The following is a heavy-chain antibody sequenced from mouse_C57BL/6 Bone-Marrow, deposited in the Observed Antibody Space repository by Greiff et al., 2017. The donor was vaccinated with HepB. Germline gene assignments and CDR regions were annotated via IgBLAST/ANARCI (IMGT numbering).Heavy chain of an antibody. CDR2: ISDGGSYT. CDR3: ARDEGLRAWFAY. V-gene: IGHV5-4*01. J-gene: IGHJ3*01. D-gene: IGHD2-4*01. CDR1: GFTFSSYA. Sequence: EVQVVESGGGLVKPGGSLKLSCAASGFTFSSYAMSWVRQTPEKRLEWVATISDGGSYTYYPDNVKGRFTISRDNAKNNLYLQMSHLKSEDTAMYYCARDEGLRAWFAYWGQGTLVTVSA.